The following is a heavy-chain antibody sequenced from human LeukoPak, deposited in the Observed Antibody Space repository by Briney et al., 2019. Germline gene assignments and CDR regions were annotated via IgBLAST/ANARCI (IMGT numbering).Heavy chain of an antibody. J-gene: IGHJ5*02. Sequence: ASVKVSCKASGGTFSSYDISWVRQAPGQGLEWMGGITPMFGTANHAQKFQGRVTITAVESMSTVYMELSSLRFEDTAVYYCARAAIPDPRRDGYNWGFDPWGQGTLVTVSS. V-gene: IGHV1-69*13. CDR3: ARAAIPDPRRDGYNWGFDP. D-gene: IGHD5-24*01. CDR2: ITPMFGTA. CDR1: GGTFSSYD.